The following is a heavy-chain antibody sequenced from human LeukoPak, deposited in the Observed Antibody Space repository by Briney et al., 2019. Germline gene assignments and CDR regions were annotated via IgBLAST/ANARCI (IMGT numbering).Heavy chain of an antibody. D-gene: IGHD2-21*02. CDR2: IYYSGST. V-gene: IGHV4-59*01. J-gene: IGHJ5*02. CDR3: ARAPPLTRSYRGGDCPAAFDP. CDR1: GESLSGYY. Sequence: SETLSLTCAVYGESLSGYYWSWIRQPPGKGLEWIGYIYYSGSTNYNPSLKSRVTISVDTSKNQFSLKLSSVTAADTAVYYCARAPPLTRSYRGGDCPAAFDPWGQGTLVTVSS.